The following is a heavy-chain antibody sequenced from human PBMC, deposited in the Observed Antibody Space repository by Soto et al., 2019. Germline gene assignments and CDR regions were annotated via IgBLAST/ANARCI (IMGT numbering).Heavy chain of an antibody. J-gene: IGHJ4*02. CDR2: IYYSGST. D-gene: IGHD4-17*01. Sequence: SETLSLTCTVSGGSISSDYWSWIRQPPGKGLEWIGYIYYSGSTNYNPSLKSRVTISVDTSKNQLSLKLSSVTAADTAVYYCARDSDYGELDYWGQGTLVTVSS. CDR1: GGSISSDY. CDR3: ARDSDYGELDY. V-gene: IGHV4-59*01.